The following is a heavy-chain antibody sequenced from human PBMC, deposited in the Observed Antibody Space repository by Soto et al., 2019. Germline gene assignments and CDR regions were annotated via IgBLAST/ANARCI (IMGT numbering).Heavy chain of an antibody. D-gene: IGHD5-18*01. CDR2: VNGDGSVT. Sequence: GGALRLSCAASGFTFSNCWMHWVRQAPGKGLVWVSRVNGDGSVTTYADSVKGRFTISRDNSKNTLYLQMNSLRAEDTAVYYCAKGGYNYGFLFDCWGQGTLVTVSS. J-gene: IGHJ4*02. CDR3: AKGGYNYGFLFDC. V-gene: IGHV3-74*01. CDR1: GFTFSNCW.